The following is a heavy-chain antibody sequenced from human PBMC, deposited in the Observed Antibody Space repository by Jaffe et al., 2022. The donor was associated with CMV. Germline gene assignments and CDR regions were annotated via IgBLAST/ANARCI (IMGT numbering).Heavy chain of an antibody. V-gene: IGHV4-34*01. D-gene: IGHD5-12*01. CDR2: INHSGST. CDR3: ARRRGYSGYVRGWFDP. Sequence: QVQLQQWGAGLLKPSETLSLTCAVYGGSFSGYYWSWIRQPPGKGLEWIGEINHSGSTNYNPSLKSRVTISVDTSKNQFSLKLSSVTAADTAVYYCARRRGYSGYVRGWFDPWGQGTLVTVSS. J-gene: IGHJ5*02. CDR1: GGSFSGYY.